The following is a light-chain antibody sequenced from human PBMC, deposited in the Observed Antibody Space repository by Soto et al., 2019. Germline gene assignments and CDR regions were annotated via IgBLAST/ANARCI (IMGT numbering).Light chain of an antibody. V-gene: IGLV2-14*01. Sequence: QSALTRPASVSGSPGQSITISCTGTSSDVGGYNYVSWYQQHPGKAPKLMIYDVSNRPSGVSNRFSGSKSGNMASLTISGLQAEDEADYYCSSYTSSILFGGGTKLTVL. CDR1: SSDVGGYNY. CDR2: DVS. J-gene: IGLJ2*01. CDR3: SSYTSSIL.